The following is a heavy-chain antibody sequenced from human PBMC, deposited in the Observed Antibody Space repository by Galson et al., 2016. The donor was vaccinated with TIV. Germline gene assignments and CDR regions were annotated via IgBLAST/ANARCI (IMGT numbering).Heavy chain of an antibody. V-gene: IGHV2-5*02. D-gene: IGHD1-1*01. CDR1: GFSLRTSGVS. Sequence: PALVTPTQTLTLTCSFSGFSLRTSGVSVGWIRQPPGKALECLALIYWDDDQRYSPSLKSRLTITKDTSKNQVVLTLTNMDPVDTATYYCAHRLEFLGFDSWGQGTPVTVSS. J-gene: IGHJ5*01. CDR3: AHRLEFLGFDS. CDR2: IYWDDDQ.